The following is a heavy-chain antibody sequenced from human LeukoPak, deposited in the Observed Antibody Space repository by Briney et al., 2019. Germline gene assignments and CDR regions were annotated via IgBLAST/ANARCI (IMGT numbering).Heavy chain of an antibody. CDR2: IYESGTT. CDR3: ARGAWATRLGS. D-gene: IGHD2-15*01. CDR1: GESLNSYY. V-gene: IGHV4-34*01. J-gene: IGHJ4*02. Sequence: SETLSLTCAVYGESLNSYYWSWVRQPPGKGLEWIGEIYESGTTEHNPSLKSRVTISMVPSKQQFSLSLSSVTAADTAVYYCARGAWATRLGSWGLGTPVIVSS.